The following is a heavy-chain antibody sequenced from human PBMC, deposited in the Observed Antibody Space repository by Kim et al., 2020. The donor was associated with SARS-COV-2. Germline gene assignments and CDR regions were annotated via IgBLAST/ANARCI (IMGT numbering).Heavy chain of an antibody. J-gene: IGHJ4*02. D-gene: IGHD3-10*01. Sequence: SQKFQGRVTITSDTSAGTAYMGLSSLRSEDTAVYYCARDLFYYGSGPLDYWGQGTLVTVSS. V-gene: IGHV1-3*01. CDR3: ARDLFYYGSGPLDY.